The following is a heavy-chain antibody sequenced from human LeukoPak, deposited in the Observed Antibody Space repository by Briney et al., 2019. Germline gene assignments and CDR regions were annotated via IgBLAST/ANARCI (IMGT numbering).Heavy chain of an antibody. D-gene: IGHD2-15*01. V-gene: IGHV3-30-3*01. CDR1: GFTFSSYA. J-gene: IGHJ3*02. CDR3: ARGGELLLGPGDDAFDI. CDR2: ISYDGSNK. Sequence: GRSLRLSCAASGFTFSSYAMHWVRQAPGKGLEWVAVISYDGSNKYYADSVKGRFTISRDNSKNTLYLQMNSLRAEDTAVYYCARGGELLLGPGDDAFDIWGQGTMVTVSS.